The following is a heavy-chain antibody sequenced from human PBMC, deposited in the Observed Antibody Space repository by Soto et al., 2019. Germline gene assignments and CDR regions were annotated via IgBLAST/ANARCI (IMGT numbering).Heavy chain of an antibody. Sequence: GESLKISCKGSGYSFTSYWISWVRQMPGKGLEWMGRIDPSDSYTNYSPSFQGHVTISADKSISTAYLQWSSLKASDTAMYYCASVDTAMVTTSSLFYYGMDVWGQGTTVTVSS. D-gene: IGHD5-18*01. V-gene: IGHV5-10-1*01. CDR2: IDPSDSYT. CDR3: ASVDTAMVTTSSLFYYGMDV. CDR1: GYSFTSYW. J-gene: IGHJ6*02.